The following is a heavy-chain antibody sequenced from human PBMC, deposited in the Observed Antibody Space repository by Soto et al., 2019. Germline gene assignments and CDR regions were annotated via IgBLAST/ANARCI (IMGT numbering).Heavy chain of an antibody. V-gene: IGHV3-9*01. CDR1: GFTFDDYA. Sequence: EVHLVESGGGLVQPGRSLKLSCVASGFTFDDYAMYWVRQAPGKGPEWVSGISWSGTNIAYADSVKGRFTISRDNAKNTLYLQTNSLRADDTALYYCAKGGSAALISAAGTGNWFDPWGQGSLVTVSS. CDR3: AKGGSAALISAAGTGNWFDP. D-gene: IGHD6-13*01. CDR2: ISWSGTNI. J-gene: IGHJ5*02.